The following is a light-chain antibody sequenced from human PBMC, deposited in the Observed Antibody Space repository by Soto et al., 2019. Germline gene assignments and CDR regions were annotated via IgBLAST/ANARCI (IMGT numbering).Light chain of an antibody. Sequence: QSVLTQPASVSGSPGQSITISCTGTSSDVGAYIFVSWYQQHPGKAPKLMIYDIINRPSGVSNRFSGSKSGNTASLTISGLQAEDEADYYCVSFTTSRSYVFGTGTNV. CDR3: VSFTTSRSYV. CDR2: DII. J-gene: IGLJ1*01. V-gene: IGLV2-14*03. CDR1: SSDVGAYIF.